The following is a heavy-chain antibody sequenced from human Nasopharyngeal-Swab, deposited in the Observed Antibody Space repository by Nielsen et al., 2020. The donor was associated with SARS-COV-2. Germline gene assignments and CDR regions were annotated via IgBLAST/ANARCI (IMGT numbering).Heavy chain of an antibody. CDR3: TTDFYFDY. J-gene: IGHJ4*02. Sequence: GGSLRLSCAASGFISSASAIHWVRQAPGKGLEWVRRIGDKDHNYAPTYGASVQGRFTISRDDSKNTAFLQMDSLKTEDTALYYCTTDFYFDYWGQGTLVTVSS. CDR1: GFISSASA. V-gene: IGHV3-73*01. CDR2: IGDKDHNYAP.